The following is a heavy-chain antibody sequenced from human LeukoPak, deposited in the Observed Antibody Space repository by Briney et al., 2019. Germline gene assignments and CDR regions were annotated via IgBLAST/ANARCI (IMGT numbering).Heavy chain of an antibody. CDR1: GFTFGTFW. D-gene: IGHD5-18*01. CDR2: IKEDGSEK. Sequence: GGSLRLSCTASGFTFGTFWMTWVRQAPGKGLEWVANIKEDGSEKYYVDSVKGRFTISRDNARKSLSLQMNSLRAEDTAVYYCARDVDTNYWGQGTLATVSS. CDR3: ARDVDTNY. J-gene: IGHJ4*02. V-gene: IGHV3-7*03.